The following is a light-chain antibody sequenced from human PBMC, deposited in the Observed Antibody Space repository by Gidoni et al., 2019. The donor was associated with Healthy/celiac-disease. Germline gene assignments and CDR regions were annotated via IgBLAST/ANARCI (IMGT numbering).Light chain of an antibody. CDR1: QSVSSY. Sequence: DIVLTQSPATLSLSPGERATLACRASQSVSSYLAWYQQKPGQAPRLLIYDAYNRATGIPARFSGSGSGTDFTLTISSLEPEDFAVYDCQQRSNWPPKWTFGQGTKVEIK. CDR2: DAY. CDR3: QQRSNWPPKWT. V-gene: IGKV3-11*01. J-gene: IGKJ1*01.